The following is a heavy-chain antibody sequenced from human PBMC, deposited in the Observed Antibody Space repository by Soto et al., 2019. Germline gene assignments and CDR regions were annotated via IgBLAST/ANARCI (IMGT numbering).Heavy chain of an antibody. J-gene: IGHJ1*01. CDR3: ARVVYFDSSGYSV. D-gene: IGHD3-22*01. Sequence: PGGSLRLSCAASGFTFSSYSMSWVRQAPGKGLEWVSSITSSSDYVYYADSVKGRFTISRDNAKNSLYLQMNSLRAEDTAVYYCARVVYFDSSGYSVWGQRTRVTVSS. V-gene: IGHV3-21*01. CDR2: ITSSSDYV. CDR1: GFTFSSYS.